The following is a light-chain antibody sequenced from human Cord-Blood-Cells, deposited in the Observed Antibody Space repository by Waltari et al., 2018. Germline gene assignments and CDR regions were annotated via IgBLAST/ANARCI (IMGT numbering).Light chain of an antibody. J-gene: IGKJ1*01. CDR2: GAS. V-gene: IGKV3D-15*01. CDR1: QSVSSN. Sequence: EIVMTQSPATLSVSPWERATLTCRASQSVSSNFAWYQQKPGQAPRLLIYGASTRATGIPARFSGSGSGTEFTLTISSLQSEDFAVYYCQQYNNWPRTFGQGTKVEIK. CDR3: QQYNNWPRT.